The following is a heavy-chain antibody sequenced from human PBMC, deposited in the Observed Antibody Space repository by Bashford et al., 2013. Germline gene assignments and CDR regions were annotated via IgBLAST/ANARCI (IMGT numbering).Heavy chain of an antibody. CDR2: INHSGST. CDR1: WVDSLRCIY. Sequence: SDDPRPSTCAVSWVDSLRCIYFVGPGLRPRPQGKGLEWVGEINHSGSTNYNPSLESRISMSIDTSKNQFSLNLTSVTAADTAVYYCARVRWSYYYYYMDIWANGATVTVSS. V-gene: IGHV4-34*10. J-gene: IGHJ6*03. D-gene: IGHD2-15*01. CDR3: ARVRWSYYYYYMDI.